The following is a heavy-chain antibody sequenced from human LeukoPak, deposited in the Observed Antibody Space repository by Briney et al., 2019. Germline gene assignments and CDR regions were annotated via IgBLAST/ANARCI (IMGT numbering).Heavy chain of an antibody. J-gene: IGHJ6*02. CDR1: GFTFSSYS. Sequence: GGSLRLSCAASGFTFSSYSMNWVRQAPGKGLEWVSSISSISSYIYYADSVKGRFTISRDNAKNSLYLQMNSLRAEDTAVYYCARDLNDYYGSGKYYYYGMDVWGQGTTVTVSS. D-gene: IGHD3-10*01. CDR2: ISSISSYI. V-gene: IGHV3-21*01. CDR3: ARDLNDYYGSGKYYYYGMDV.